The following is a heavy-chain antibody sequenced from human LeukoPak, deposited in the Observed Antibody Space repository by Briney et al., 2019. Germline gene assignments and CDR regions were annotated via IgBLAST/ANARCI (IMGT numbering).Heavy chain of an antibody. CDR2: ISGSGGST. CDR3: AKDRLGSHFDY. V-gene: IGHV3-23*01. J-gene: IGHJ4*02. CDR1: GFTFSSYA. D-gene: IGHD3-16*01. Sequence: GGSLRLSCAASGFTFSSYAMSWVRQAPGNGLEWVSAISGSGGSTYYADSVKGRFTISRGNSKNTLYLQMNSLRAEDTAVYYCAKDRLGSHFDYWGQGTLVTVSS.